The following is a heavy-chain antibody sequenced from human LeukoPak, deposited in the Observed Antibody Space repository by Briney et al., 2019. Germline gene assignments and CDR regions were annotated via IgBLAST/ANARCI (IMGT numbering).Heavy chain of an antibody. D-gene: IGHD3-10*01. J-gene: IGHJ4*02. V-gene: IGHV4-38-2*02. CDR3: ARTKRGYYGSGSYYQGGDFDY. CDR1: GYSLSSGYY. CDR2: IYHSGST. Sequence: SETLSLTCTVSGYSLSSGYYWGWIRQPPGKGLEWIGTIYHSGSTYYNPSLKSRLTISVDTSKNQFSLRLSSVTAADTAVYYCARTKRGYYGSGSYYQGGDFDYWGQGTLVTVSS.